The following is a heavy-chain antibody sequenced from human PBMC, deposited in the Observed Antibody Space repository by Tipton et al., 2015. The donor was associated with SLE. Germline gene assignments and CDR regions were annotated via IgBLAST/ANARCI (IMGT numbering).Heavy chain of an antibody. V-gene: IGHV4-34*01. CDR2: INHSGST. CDR3: ARDYYYDL. CDR1: GGSFSGYY. J-gene: IGHJ2*01. D-gene: IGHD3-10*01. Sequence: TLSLTCAVYGGSFSGYYWSWIRQPPGKGLEWIGEINHSGSTNYNPSLKSRVTISVDTSKNQFSLKLSSVTAADTAVYYCARDYYYDLWGRGTLVTVSS.